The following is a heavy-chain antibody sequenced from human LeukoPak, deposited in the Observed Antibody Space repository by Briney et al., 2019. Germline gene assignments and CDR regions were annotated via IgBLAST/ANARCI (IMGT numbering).Heavy chain of an antibody. CDR1: GYTFTSYG. Sequence: ASVKVSCKASGYTFTSYGISWVRQAPGQGLEWMGWISAYNGNTNYAQKLQGRVTMTTDTSTSTAYMDLRSLRSDDTAVYYCARVLSYDFWSGYRSGAFDIWGQGTMVTVSS. CDR3: ARVLSYDFWSGYRSGAFDI. D-gene: IGHD3-3*01. J-gene: IGHJ3*02. V-gene: IGHV1-18*01. CDR2: ISAYNGNT.